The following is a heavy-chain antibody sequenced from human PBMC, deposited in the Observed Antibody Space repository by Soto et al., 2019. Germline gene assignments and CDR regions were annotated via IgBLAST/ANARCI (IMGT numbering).Heavy chain of an antibody. CDR1: GGSISTSRSY. J-gene: IGHJ5*02. CDR2: IFYSGST. D-gene: IGHD2-21*01. Sequence: QLQLLESGPGLVKASETLSLTCNVSGGSISTSRSYWAWIRQPPGKGLKWLANIFYSGSTYYNPSLASRVTVSFDTSKNEFSLKLRSVTAADTAVYYCARQPTTGDTDLWFDPWGQGTLVTVSS. V-gene: IGHV4-39*01. CDR3: ARQPTTGDTDLWFDP.